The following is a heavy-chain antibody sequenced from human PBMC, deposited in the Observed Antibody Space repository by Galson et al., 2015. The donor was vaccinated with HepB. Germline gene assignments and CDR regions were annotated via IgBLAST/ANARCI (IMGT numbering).Heavy chain of an antibody. CDR2: IRSKANSYAT. Sequence: SLRLSCAASGFSFSGSAMHWVRQASGKGLEWVGRIRSKANSYATAYAASVKGRFTIFGDESKNTAYLQMNSLKTEDTAVYYCIRQIEGFLEWWGQGTLVTVSS. J-gene: IGHJ4*02. CDR3: IRQIEGFLEW. D-gene: IGHD3-3*01. V-gene: IGHV3-73*01. CDR1: GFSFSGSA.